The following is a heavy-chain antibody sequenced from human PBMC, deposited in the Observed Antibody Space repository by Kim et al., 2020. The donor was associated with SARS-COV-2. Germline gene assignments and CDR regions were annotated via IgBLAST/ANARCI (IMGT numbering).Heavy chain of an antibody. CDR3: ARAEIPRLVRRYFQH. Sequence: PSLKSRVTISVDTSKNQFSLKRSSVTAADTAVYYCARAEIPRLVRRYFQHWGQGTLVTVSS. D-gene: IGHD3-9*01. V-gene: IGHV4-34*01. J-gene: IGHJ1*01.